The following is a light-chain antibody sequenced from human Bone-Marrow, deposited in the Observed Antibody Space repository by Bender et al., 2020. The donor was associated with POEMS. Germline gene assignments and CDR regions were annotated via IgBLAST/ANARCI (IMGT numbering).Light chain of an antibody. CDR1: SSDVGGFDH. J-gene: IGLJ3*02. V-gene: IGLV2-11*01. CDR3: AAWEDSLNGWV. CDR2: DVT. Sequence: QSALTQPRSVSGSPGRSVTVSCTGTSSDVGGFDHVSWYQHHPGKAPKLIIYDVTWRPSGVPDRFSGSKSGTSASLAISGLQSEDEADYYCAAWEDSLNGWVFGGGTKLTVL.